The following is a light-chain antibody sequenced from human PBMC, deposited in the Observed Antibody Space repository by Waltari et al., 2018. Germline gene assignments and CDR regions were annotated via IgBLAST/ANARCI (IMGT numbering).Light chain of an antibody. CDR3: QKYDNYPWT. J-gene: IGKJ1*01. CDR1: QSISTW. Sequence: DIQMTQSPSTLSASVGYRVAITCRASQSISTWLAWYQQKPGKAPKLLIYKASTLEGGVPSRFSGSGSGTEFTLTISSLQPDDFASYYCQKYDNYPWTFCQGTKVEIK. V-gene: IGKV1-5*03. CDR2: KAS.